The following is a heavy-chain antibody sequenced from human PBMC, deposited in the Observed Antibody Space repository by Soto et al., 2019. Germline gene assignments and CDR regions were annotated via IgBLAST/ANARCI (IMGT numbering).Heavy chain of an antibody. CDR1: GGSISSTNW. V-gene: IGHV4-4*02. Sequence: QVQLRESGPGLVKPSGTLSLNCAVSGGSISSTNWWTWVRQSPGKGLEWIGEMYHSGSTTYNPSLRGRVTMSVDKSNNQSSLQLRHVTAADTAVYYCATLPPRILLAVLPIPPWGRGTLVTVSA. CDR2: MYHSGST. J-gene: IGHJ5*02. D-gene: IGHD2-8*02. CDR3: ATLPPRILLAVLPIPP.